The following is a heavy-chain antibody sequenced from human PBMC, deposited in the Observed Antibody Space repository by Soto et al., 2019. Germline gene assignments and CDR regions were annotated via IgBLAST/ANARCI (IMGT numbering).Heavy chain of an antibody. V-gene: IGHV1-69*05. D-gene: IGHD2-21*01. J-gene: IGHJ3*01. CDR2: IIPIFGTL. Sequence: QIQLVQSGAEIKKPGSSVKVSCNASGGTFSSYAINWVRQAPGQGLEWMGGIIPIFGTLKYAQTFQGRVTITTDDLTSTVDMHLTSLRSGDTATYFCARRKSKARIVAVKAADFEGFNAFDVWGQGTEVIVSS. CDR1: GGTFSSYA. CDR3: ARRKSKARIVAVKAADFEGFNAFDV.